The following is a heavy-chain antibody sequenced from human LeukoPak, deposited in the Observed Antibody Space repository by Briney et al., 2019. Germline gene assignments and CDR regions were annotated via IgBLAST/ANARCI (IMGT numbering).Heavy chain of an antibody. CDR2: FDPENDET. Sequence: ASVKVSCKVSGYILTELSIHWVRQAPGKGLEWMGGFDPENDETIYAQKFQGRVTMTEDTSTDTAYLELSSLRSEDTAVYYCATEGNGEGRVGATTMEPKIYDAFDIWGQGTMVTVSS. J-gene: IGHJ3*02. CDR3: ATEGNGEGRVGATTMEPKIYDAFDI. CDR1: GYILTELS. D-gene: IGHD1-26*01. V-gene: IGHV1-24*01.